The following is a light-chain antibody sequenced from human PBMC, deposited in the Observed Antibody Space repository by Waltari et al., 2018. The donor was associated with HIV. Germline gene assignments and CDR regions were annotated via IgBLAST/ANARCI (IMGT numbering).Light chain of an antibody. V-gene: IGKV2-30*01. Sequence: DVGRTQSPLSLPLPLGKPASISCTSSQIFVYSDGNTYLNWFQQRPGHAPRRLICKVAYRDSGVPERFSGSGSGTDVTLKISRVEAEDVGVYYCMQGTHRGTFGQGTKLEI. J-gene: IGKJ2*02. CDR2: KVA. CDR1: QIFVYSDGNTY. CDR3: MQGTHRGT.